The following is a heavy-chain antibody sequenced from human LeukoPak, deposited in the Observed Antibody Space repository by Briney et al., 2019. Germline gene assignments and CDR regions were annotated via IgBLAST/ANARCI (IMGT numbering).Heavy chain of an antibody. D-gene: IGHD3-10*01. V-gene: IGHV3-23*01. CDR2: ISGSGGDT. CDR3: AKDRVVRGVMGAGGY. Sequence: GGSLRLSCAAPGFTFSSYAMSWVRQAPGKGLEWVSAISGSGGDTYYADSVKGRFTISRDNSKNTLYLQMNSLRAEDTAVYYCAKDRVVRGVMGAGGYWGQGTLVTVSS. J-gene: IGHJ4*02. CDR1: GFTFSSYA.